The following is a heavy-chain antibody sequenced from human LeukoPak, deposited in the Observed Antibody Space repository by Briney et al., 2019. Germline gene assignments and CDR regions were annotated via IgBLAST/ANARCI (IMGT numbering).Heavy chain of an antibody. V-gene: IGHV3-30*18. CDR2: ISYDGSNQ. Sequence: PGGSMRLSCAASGFTFSAFGMHWVRQAPGKGLEWVAVISYDGSNQYYADSVKGRFTVSRDNSKNMLYLQMNSLRAEDTALYYCAKGLIAAAGGAFDIWGQGTMVTVSS. D-gene: IGHD6-13*01. CDR3: AKGLIAAAGGAFDI. J-gene: IGHJ3*02. CDR1: GFTFSAFG.